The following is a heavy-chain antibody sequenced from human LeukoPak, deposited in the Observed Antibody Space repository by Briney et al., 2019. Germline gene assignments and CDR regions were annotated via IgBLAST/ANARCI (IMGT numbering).Heavy chain of an antibody. J-gene: IGHJ4*02. CDR2: IIPIFGTG. CDR3: ARQYYGSGTQQGEDY. Sequence: SVKVSCKASGGTFSSYAISWVRQAPGQGLEWMGGIIPIFGTGNYAQKFQGRVTIIADKSTSTAYMELSSLRSEDTAVYYCARQYYGSGTQQGEDYWGQGTLVTVSS. CDR1: GGTFSSYA. V-gene: IGHV1-69*06. D-gene: IGHD3-10*01.